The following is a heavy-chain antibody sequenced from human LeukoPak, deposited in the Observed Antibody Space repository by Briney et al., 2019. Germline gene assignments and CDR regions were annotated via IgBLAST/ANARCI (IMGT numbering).Heavy chain of an antibody. V-gene: IGHV3-23*01. J-gene: IGHJ4*02. CDR1: GVTFSSYA. D-gene: IGHD6-13*01. CDR3: AKSSTWYGPFDY. Sequence: GGSLILSCAASGVTFSSYAMNWVRQAPGKGLEWVSAISGSGGSTYYADSVKGRFTISRYNSKNTLYLQMNSLRAEDKAVYYCAKSSTWYGPFDYWGQGTLVTVSS. CDR2: ISGSGGST.